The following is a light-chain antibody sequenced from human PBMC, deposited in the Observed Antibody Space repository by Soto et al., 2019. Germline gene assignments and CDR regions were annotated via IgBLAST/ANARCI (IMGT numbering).Light chain of an antibody. CDR2: GAS. CDR1: QSVSGSY. CDR3: QEYKRWPPMFT. Sequence: EIVLTQSPGTLSLSPGERATLSCRASQSVSGSYLAWYQQKPGQAPRLLIYGASARATGIPDRFSGSGSGTDFTLTISRLEPEDLGIYYCQEYKRWPPMFTFGQGTKLEIK. J-gene: IGKJ2*01. V-gene: IGKV3-20*01.